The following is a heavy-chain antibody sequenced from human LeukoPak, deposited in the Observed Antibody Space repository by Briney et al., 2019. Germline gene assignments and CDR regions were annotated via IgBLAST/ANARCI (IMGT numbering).Heavy chain of an antibody. V-gene: IGHV3-23*01. CDR2: ISGSGGST. J-gene: IGHJ4*02. D-gene: IGHD3-22*01. Sequence: GGTLRLSCTASGFTFRSYDMSWVRQAPGKGLEWVSRISGSGGSTYYADSVKGRFTISRDNSKNTLYLQMNSLRAEDTAVYYCAKYDSSGFDYWGQGTLVTVSS. CDR3: AKYDSSGFDY. CDR1: GFTFRSYD.